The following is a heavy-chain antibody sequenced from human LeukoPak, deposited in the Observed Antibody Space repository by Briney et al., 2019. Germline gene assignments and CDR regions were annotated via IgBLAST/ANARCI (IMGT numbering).Heavy chain of an antibody. CDR2: IIPIFGTA. CDR3: ARDLPYYDSSGYDHRRWFDP. D-gene: IGHD3-22*01. Sequence: ASVKVSCKASGGTFSSYAISWVRQAPGQGLEWMGRIIPIFGTANYAQKFQGRVTITTDESTSTAYMELSSLRSEDTAVYYSARDLPYYDSSGYDHRRWFDPWGQGTLVTVSS. J-gene: IGHJ5*02. V-gene: IGHV1-69*05. CDR1: GGTFSSYA.